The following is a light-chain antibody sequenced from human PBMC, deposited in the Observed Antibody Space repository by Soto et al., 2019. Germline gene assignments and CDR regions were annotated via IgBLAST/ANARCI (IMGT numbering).Light chain of an antibody. V-gene: IGKV3-20*01. CDR3: RKHNSFPIT. CDR1: QTVSSSY. Sequence: EIVLTKSPGNLSLSPGERADLSCMASQTVSSSYLAWYQQKPGQAPRLLIYGASSRATGIPDRFSGSGSGTEFTLTISSLQPEDSATYYCRKHNSFPITCGKGQRRAIK. J-gene: IGKJ5*01. CDR2: GAS.